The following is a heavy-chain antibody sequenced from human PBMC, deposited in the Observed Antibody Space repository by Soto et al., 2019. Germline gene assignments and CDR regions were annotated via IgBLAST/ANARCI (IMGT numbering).Heavy chain of an antibody. V-gene: IGHV4-34*01. CDR2: INHSGST. CDR3: AREAIVVVPAAFYYYYYGMDV. J-gene: IGHJ6*02. D-gene: IGHD2-2*01. Sequence: PSETLSLTCAVYGGSFSGYYWSWIRQPPGKGLEWIGEINHSGSTNYNPSLKSRVTISVDTSKNQSSLKLSSVTAADTAVYYCAREAIVVVPAAFYYYYYGMDVWGQGTTVTVSS. CDR1: GGSFSGYY.